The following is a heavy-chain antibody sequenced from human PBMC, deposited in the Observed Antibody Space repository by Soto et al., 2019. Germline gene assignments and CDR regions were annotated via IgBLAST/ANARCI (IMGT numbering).Heavy chain of an antibody. V-gene: IGHV1-46*01. CDR2: INPSGGST. CDR1: GYTFTSYY. Sequence: ASVKVSCKASGYTFTSYYMHWVRQAPGQGLEWMGIINPSGGSTSYAQKFQGRVTMTRDTSTSTVYMELSSLRSEDTAVYYCAAHPWRDYDYVWGSYRPDDYYGMDVWGQGTTVTVSS. D-gene: IGHD3-16*02. CDR3: AAHPWRDYDYVWGSYRPDDYYGMDV. J-gene: IGHJ6*02.